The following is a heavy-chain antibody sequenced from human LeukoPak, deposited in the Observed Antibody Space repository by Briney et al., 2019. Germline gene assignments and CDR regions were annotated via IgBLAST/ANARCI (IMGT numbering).Heavy chain of an antibody. CDR2: IYYSGST. CDR1: GGSISSSSYY. D-gene: IGHD2/OR15-2a*01. CDR3: TRGSIAYYYMDV. V-gene: IGHV4-39*01. J-gene: IGHJ6*03. Sequence: PSETLSLTCTVSGGSISSSSYYWGWIRQPPGKGLEWIGSIYYSGSTYYNPSLKSRVTISVDTSKNQFSLKLSSLTAADTAVYYCTRGSIAYYYMDVWGKGTTVTISS.